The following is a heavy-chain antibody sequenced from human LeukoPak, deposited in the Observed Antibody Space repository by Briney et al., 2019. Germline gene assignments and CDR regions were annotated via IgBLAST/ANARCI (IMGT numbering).Heavy chain of an antibody. V-gene: IGHV3-23*01. CDR2: IAGGGSST. D-gene: IGHD3-3*01. CDR1: GFTVSFYA. CDR3: AKGYDFWSGYYYGMDV. J-gene: IGHJ6*02. Sequence: GGSLRLSCAASGFTVSFYAMSWVRQAPGKGLEWVSVIAGGGSSTYYADSVKGRFTISRDNSKNTLYLQMNSLRAEDTAVYYCAKGYDFWSGYYYGMDVWGQGTTVTVSS.